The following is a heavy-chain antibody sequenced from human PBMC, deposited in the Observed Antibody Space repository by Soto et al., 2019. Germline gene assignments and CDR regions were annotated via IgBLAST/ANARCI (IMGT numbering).Heavy chain of an antibody. CDR2: IYYSGST. D-gene: IGHD6-13*01. Sequence: PSETLSLTCTVSGGSISSYYWSWIRQPPGKGLEWIGYIYYSGSTNYNPSLKSRVTISVDTSKNQFSLKLSSVTAADTAVYYCARYIAAAGTGRFDPWGQGTLVTVSS. CDR3: ARYIAAAGTGRFDP. V-gene: IGHV4-59*01. J-gene: IGHJ5*02. CDR1: GGSISSYY.